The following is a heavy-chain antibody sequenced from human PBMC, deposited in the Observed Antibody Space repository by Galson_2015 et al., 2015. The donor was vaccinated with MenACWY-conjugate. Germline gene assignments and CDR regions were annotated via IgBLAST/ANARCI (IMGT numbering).Heavy chain of an antibody. CDR3: ARVRAGLSNYYRELDH. CDR1: GYSFVSYQ. J-gene: IGHJ4*02. V-gene: IGHV1-46*01. Sequence: SVKASCKGSGYSFVSYQMQWARQAPGHWLGSMGIIKPSGGTISYAMKIQGRVTMTRDTSTSTVYMELSSVRSDDTAVYYCARVRAGLSNYYRELDHWVQGTLVSVSS. D-gene: IGHD3-10*01. CDR2: IKPSGGTI.